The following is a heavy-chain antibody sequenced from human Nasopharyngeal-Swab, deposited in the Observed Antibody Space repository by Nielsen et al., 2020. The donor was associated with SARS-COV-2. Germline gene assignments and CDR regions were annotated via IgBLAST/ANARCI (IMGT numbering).Heavy chain of an antibody. CDR1: GFNFNNYW. Sequence: GESLKISCAASGFNFNNYWMSWVRQAPGKGLEWVANIKQDGSERHYLESVTGRFTISRDNAKNSVFLQMNNLRAEDTAVYYCTKDHVRGWQLDSWGQGTLVTVSS. J-gene: IGHJ4*02. V-gene: IGHV3-7*03. D-gene: IGHD6-19*01. CDR2: IKQDGSER. CDR3: TKDHVRGWQLDS.